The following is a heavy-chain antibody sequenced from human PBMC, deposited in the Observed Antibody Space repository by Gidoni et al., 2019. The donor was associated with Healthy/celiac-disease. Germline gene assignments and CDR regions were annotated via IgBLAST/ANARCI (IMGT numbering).Heavy chain of an antibody. CDR3: ARQGELGYCSSTSCYGVSDAFDI. CDR2: IYPGDSDT. CDR1: GYSFTRYW. V-gene: IGHV5-51*01. Sequence: EVQLVQSGAEVKKPGESLKISCKGSGYSFTRYWIGWVRKMPGKGLEWMGIIYPGDSDTRYSPSFQGQVTISADKSISTAYLQWSSLKASDTAMYYCARQGELGYCSSTSCYGVSDAFDIWGQGTMVTVSS. J-gene: IGHJ3*02. D-gene: IGHD2-2*01.